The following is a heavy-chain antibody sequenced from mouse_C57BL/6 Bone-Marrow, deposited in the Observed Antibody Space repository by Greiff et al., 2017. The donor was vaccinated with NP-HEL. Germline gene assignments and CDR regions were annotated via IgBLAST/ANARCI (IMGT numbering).Heavy chain of an antibody. CDR3: TTDVYAMDY. CDR1: GFNIKDDY. V-gene: IGHV14-4*01. J-gene: IGHJ4*01. CDR2: IDPANGDT. Sequence: EVQLQQSGAELVRPGASVKLSCTASGFNIKDDYMHWVKQRPEQGLEWIGWIDPANGDTEYASKVQGKATITADKSSNTAYLQLSSLTSEDTAVYYCTTDVYAMDYWGQGTSVTVSS.